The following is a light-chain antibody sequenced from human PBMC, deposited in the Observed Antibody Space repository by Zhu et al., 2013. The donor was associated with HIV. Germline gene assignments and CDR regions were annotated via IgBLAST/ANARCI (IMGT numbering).Light chain of an antibody. V-gene: IGLV2-14*03. J-gene: IGLJ2*01. Sequence: QSALAQPASVSGSPGQSITISCTGTSGDIGSYNYVSWYQQRPGKAPKLIISDVSNRPSGVSNRFSGSKSGNTASLTISGLQAEDEGDYYCSSYTSTSTVVFGGGTKLTVL. CDR3: SSYTSTSTVV. CDR1: SGDIGSYNY. CDR2: DVS.